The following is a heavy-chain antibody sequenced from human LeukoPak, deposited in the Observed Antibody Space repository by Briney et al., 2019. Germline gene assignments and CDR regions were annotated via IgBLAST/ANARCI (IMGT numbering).Heavy chain of an antibody. CDR3: ARGDPDYGDATIDY. Sequence: SETLSLTCTVSGGSISSGDYYWSWIRQPPGKGLEWIGYIYYSGSTYYNPSLKSRVTISVDTSKNQFSLTLSSVTAADTAVYYCARGDPDYGDATIDYWGQGTLVTVSS. V-gene: IGHV4-30-4*01. CDR2: IYYSGST. D-gene: IGHD4-17*01. CDR1: GGSISSGDYY. J-gene: IGHJ4*02.